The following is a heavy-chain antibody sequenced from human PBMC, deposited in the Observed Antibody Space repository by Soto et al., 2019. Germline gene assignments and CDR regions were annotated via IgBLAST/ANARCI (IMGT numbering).Heavy chain of an antibody. CDR1: GFSFPTDAVG. V-gene: IGHV2-5*02. J-gene: IGHJ4*02. CDR2: LYWDDDK. Sequence: QITLTESGPTLVKPTQTLTLTCTFSGFSFPTDAVGVGWIRHPPGATLGSLALLYWDDDKRYSPFLKSRLTITKDTSAKQVVLTMTDMDLADTGTYYCAHIYWAASGTRYYFDYCGQGTLVTVS. D-gene: IGHD6-13*01. CDR3: AHIYWAASGTRYYFDY.